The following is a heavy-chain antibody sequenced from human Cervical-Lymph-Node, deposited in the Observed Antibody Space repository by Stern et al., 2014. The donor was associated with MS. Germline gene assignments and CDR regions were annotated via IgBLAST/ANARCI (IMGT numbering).Heavy chain of an antibody. Sequence: QDQLVQSGADVKKPGSSVKVSCKASGGTFSTYGISWVRQAPGQGLEWVGGIPPILGTTNYARKFQGRLTLSADKSTSTAYMALSSLRSEDTAVYYCARDLGVGPSVSWGQGTVVTVSS. D-gene: IGHD5/OR15-5a*01. J-gene: IGHJ5*02. CDR1: GGTFSTYG. CDR2: IPPILGTT. CDR3: ARDLGVGPSVS. V-gene: IGHV1-69*14.